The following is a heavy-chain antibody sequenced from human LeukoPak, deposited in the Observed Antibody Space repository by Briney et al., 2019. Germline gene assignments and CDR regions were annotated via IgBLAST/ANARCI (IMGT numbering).Heavy chain of an antibody. CDR3: ARGRSSWDNWLDP. D-gene: IGHD6-13*01. CDR1: GGSISSYY. CDR2: IYNGGST. Sequence: PSETLSLTCTVSGGSISSYYWNWIRQPPGKGLEWIGYIYNGGSTNYNPSLKSRVTISVDTSKNQFSLKLRSVTAVDTAMYYCARGRSSWDNWLDPWGQGTLVTVSS. V-gene: IGHV4-59*01. J-gene: IGHJ5*02.